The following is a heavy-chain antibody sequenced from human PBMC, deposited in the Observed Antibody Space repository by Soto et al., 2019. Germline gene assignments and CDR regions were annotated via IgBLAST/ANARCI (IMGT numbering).Heavy chain of an antibody. V-gene: IGHV4-30-4*01. J-gene: IGHJ6*02. CDR2: IYYSGST. CDR3: ARSGLQQLQHYGMDV. CDR1: GGSISSGDYY. D-gene: IGHD6-13*01. Sequence: SLTCTVSGGSISSGDYYWSWIRQPPGKGLEWIGYIYYSGSTYYNPSLKSRVTIPVDTSKNQFSLKLSSVTAADTAVYYRARSGLQQLQHYGMDVWGQGTMVTVYS.